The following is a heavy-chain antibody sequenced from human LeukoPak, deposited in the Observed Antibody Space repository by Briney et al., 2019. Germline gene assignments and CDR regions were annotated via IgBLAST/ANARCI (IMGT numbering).Heavy chain of an antibody. Sequence: GESLKISCKGVGYTFATNWVGWVRQMPGKGLEWMGIIYPGDSDTRYSPSFQGQVTISADKSISTAYLQWSSLKASDTAMYYCAIPSGGFDYWGQGTLVTVSS. J-gene: IGHJ4*02. CDR1: GYTFATNW. D-gene: IGHD3-16*01. V-gene: IGHV5-51*01. CDR2: IYPGDSDT. CDR3: AIPSGGFDY.